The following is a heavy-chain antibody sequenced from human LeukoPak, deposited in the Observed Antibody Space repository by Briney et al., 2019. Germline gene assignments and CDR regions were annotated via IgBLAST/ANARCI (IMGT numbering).Heavy chain of an antibody. CDR2: INPSGGST. V-gene: IGHV1-46*01. J-gene: IGHJ4*02. CDR3: ARDPYYYDSSGYYPDY. CDR1: GYTFTGYY. Sequence: ASVKVSCRASGYTFTGYYMHWVRQAPGQGLEWMGIINPSGGSTSYAQKFQGRVTMTRDTSTSTVYMELSSLRSEDTAVYYCARDPYYYDSSGYYPDYWGQGTLVTVSS. D-gene: IGHD3-22*01.